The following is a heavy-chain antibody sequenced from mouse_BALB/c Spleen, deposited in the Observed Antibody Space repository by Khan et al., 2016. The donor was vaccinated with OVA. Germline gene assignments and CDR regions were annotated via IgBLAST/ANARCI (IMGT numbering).Heavy chain of an antibody. J-gene: IGHJ3*01. CDR1: GYTFSDYN. CDR2: IYPNDGGS. D-gene: IGHD1-2*01. V-gene: IGHV1S29*02. Sequence: VRLQQSGPKLVKPGASVKISCKASGYTFSDYNMDWVKQSHGKRLEWLGYIYPNDGGSAYNQKFKTKATLTVDLSSSTAYMELRSLTSEDSAVYYCVRSGYGSFAFWGQGTLITVS. CDR3: VRSGYGSFAF.